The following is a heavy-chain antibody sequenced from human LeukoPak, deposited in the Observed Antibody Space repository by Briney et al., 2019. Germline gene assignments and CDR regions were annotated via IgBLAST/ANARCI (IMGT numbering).Heavy chain of an antibody. D-gene: IGHD2-2*02. V-gene: IGHV3-23*01. J-gene: IGHJ4*02. CDR1: GFTLSSYA. Sequence: GGSLRLSCAASGFTLSSYAMSWVRQTPGKGLEWVSAISGSGGRTYYADSVKGRFTISRDNSMNTLSLQMNSPRAEDTAVYYCAKDGGYCSSTSCYTDYWGQGTLVTVSS. CDR3: AKDGGYCSSTSCYTDY. CDR2: ISGSGGRT.